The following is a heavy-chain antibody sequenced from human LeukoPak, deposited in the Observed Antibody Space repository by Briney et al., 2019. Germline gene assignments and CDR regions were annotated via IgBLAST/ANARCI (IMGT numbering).Heavy chain of an antibody. CDR2: FDPEDGET. CDR3: ASLAVAEVDY. J-gene: IGHJ4*02. D-gene: IGHD6-19*01. CDR1: GYTLTELS. Sequence: ASVKVSCKVSGYTLTELSMHWVRQAPGKGLEWMGGFDPEDGETIYAQKFQGRVTMTRDTSISTAYMELSRLRSDDTAVYYCASLAVAEVDYWGQGTMVTVSS. V-gene: IGHV1-24*01.